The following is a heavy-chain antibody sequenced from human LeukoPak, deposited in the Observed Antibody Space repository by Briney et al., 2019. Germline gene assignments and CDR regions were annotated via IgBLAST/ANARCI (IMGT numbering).Heavy chain of an antibody. CDR3: ARDPDYYAGDPSYYFDY. D-gene: IGHD3-10*01. V-gene: IGHV1-69*04. Sequence: SVKVSCKAPGGTFSSYAISWVRQAPGQGLEWMGRIIPILGIANYAQKFQGRVTITADKSTSTAYMELSSLRSEDTAVYYCARDPDYYAGDPSYYFDYWGQGTLVTVSS. CDR1: GGTFSSYA. CDR2: IIPILGIA. J-gene: IGHJ4*02.